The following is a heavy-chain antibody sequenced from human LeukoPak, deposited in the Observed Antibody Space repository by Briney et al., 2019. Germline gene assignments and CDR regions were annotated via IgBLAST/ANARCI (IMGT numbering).Heavy chain of an antibody. CDR2: INWNSGSI. D-gene: IGHD6-19*01. CDR3: TKGSSGGWYDAFDI. Sequence: PGGSLRLSCAASGFTFDVYAMHWVRHAPGKGLEWVSAINWNSGSIGYADSVRGRFTISRDNAKNSLYLQMNSLRAEDMALYYCTKGSSGGWYDAFDIWGQGTMVTVSS. J-gene: IGHJ3*02. V-gene: IGHV3-9*03. CDR1: GFTFDVYA.